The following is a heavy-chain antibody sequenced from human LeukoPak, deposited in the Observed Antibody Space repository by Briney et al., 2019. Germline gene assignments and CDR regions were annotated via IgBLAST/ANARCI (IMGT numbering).Heavy chain of an antibody. CDR1: GFTFSTYS. V-gene: IGHV3-23*01. CDR3: AKVLLQHYFDY. D-gene: IGHD2-21*01. J-gene: IGHJ4*02. CDR2: ISGSGGST. Sequence: GGSLRLSCAASGFTFSTYSMSWVRQAPGKGLEWVSAISGSGGSTYYADSVKGRFTISRDNSKNTLYLQMNSLRAEDTAVYYCAKVLLQHYFDYWGQGTLVTVSS.